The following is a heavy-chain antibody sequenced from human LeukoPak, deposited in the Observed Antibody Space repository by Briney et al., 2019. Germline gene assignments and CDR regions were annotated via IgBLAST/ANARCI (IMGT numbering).Heavy chain of an antibody. D-gene: IGHD3-22*01. CDR1: GYTFTSYY. J-gene: IGHJ2*01. Sequence: SVKVSCKASGYTFTSYYMHWVRQAPGQGLEWMGGIIPIFGTANYAQKFQGRVTITADESTSTAYVELSSLRSEDTAVYYCASRYLTTPLNWYFDLWGRGTLVTVSS. CDR3: ASRYLTTPLNWYFDL. V-gene: IGHV1-69*13. CDR2: IIPIFGTA.